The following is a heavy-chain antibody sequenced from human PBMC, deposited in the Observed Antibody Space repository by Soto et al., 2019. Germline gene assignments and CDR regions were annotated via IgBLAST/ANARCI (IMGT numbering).Heavy chain of an antibody. V-gene: IGHV3-23*01. CDR3: AKDAVSGDGVWLLDS. CDR2: ISGYGDKT. D-gene: IGHD4-17*01. Sequence: PGGSLRLSCVAPPFTLSNFAMSWVRQAPGQGLEWVSGISGYGDKTSYADFVKGRFTISRDNSKNTLFLQMNSLRDEDTAVYYCAKDAVSGDGVWLLDSWGQGTVVTVSS. CDR1: PFTLSNFA. J-gene: IGHJ5*02.